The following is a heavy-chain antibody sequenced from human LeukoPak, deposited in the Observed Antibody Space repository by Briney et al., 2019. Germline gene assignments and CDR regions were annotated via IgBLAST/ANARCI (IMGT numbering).Heavy chain of an antibody. CDR3: ARDLTYSSGWYWFDS. CDR1: AHTFTGDY. V-gene: IGHV1-2*06. CDR2: INPDSGGT. Sequence: ASVKVSCKASAHTFTGDYMHWVRQAPGQGLEWMGRINPDSGGTKYAQKFQGRVTMTRDTSISTAYMELSRLRFDDTAMYYCARDLTYSSGWYWFDSWGQGTLVTVSS. J-gene: IGHJ5*01. D-gene: IGHD6-19*01.